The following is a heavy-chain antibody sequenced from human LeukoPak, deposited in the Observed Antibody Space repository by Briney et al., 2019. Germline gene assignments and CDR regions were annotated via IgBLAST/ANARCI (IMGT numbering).Heavy chain of an antibody. CDR1: GFTFSSYG. V-gene: IGHV3-23*01. CDR3: AKSPQMTTVVTHFDY. J-gene: IGHJ4*02. Sequence: GGSLRLSCAASGFTFSSYGMSWVRQAPGKGVEWVSAISGSGGSTYYADSVKGRFTISRDNSKNTLYMKMNRLRAEDTAVYYCAKSPQMTTVVTHFDYWGQGTLVTVSS. D-gene: IGHD4-23*01. CDR2: ISGSGGST.